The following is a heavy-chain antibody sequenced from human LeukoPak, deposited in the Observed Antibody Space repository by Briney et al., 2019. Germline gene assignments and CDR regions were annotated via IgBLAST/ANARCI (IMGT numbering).Heavy chain of an antibody. CDR1: GGSFSGYY. CDR3: ARGVRWHYYDSGGYPDY. CDR2: INHSGST. Sequence: PSETLSLTCAVYGGSFSGYYWSWIRQPPGKGLEWIGEINHSGSTNYSPSLKSRVTISVDTSKNQFSLKLSSVTAAGTAVYYCARGVRWHYYDSGGYPDYWGQGTLVTVSS. J-gene: IGHJ4*02. D-gene: IGHD3-22*01. V-gene: IGHV4-34*01.